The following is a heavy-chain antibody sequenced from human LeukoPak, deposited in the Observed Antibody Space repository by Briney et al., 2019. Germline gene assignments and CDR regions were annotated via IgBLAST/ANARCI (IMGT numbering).Heavy chain of an antibody. Sequence: PSETLSLTCAVSGYPISGGYYWGWIRQPPGKGLEWIGSIYHSGSTYYNPSLKSRVTISVDTSKNQFSLKLSSVTAADTAVYYCARGVVVPAAPFDYWGQGTLVTVSS. V-gene: IGHV4-38-2*01. CDR1: GYPISGGYY. CDR2: IYHSGST. J-gene: IGHJ4*02. CDR3: ARGVVVPAAPFDY. D-gene: IGHD2-2*01.